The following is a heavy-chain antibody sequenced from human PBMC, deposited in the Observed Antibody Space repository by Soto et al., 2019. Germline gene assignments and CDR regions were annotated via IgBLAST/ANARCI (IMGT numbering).Heavy chain of an antibody. CDR1: GFTFSSYA. D-gene: IGHD3-3*01. J-gene: IGHJ6*03. Sequence: GGSLRLSCAASGFTFSSYAMSWVRQAPGKGLEWVSAISGSGGSTYYADSVKGRFTISRDNSKNTLYLQMNSLRAEDTAVYYCAKANYDFWSGYYTALLVYCYYYMDVWGKGTTVTVSS. V-gene: IGHV3-23*01. CDR2: ISGSGGST. CDR3: AKANYDFWSGYYTALLVYCYYYMDV.